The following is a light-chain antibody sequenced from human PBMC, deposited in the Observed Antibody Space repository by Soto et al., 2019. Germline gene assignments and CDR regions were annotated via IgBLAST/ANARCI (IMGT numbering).Light chain of an antibody. V-gene: IGKV3-20*01. CDR1: QSADSRY. Sequence: EIVLTQSPGTLSLSPGERDILSCRASQSADSRYLAWYQQKPGQAPRLLIYGVSNRATGIPDRFSGSVSGTDFTLTISRLEPEDFALYYCQQYGDSPRVYAFPQVTKLEIK. CDR2: GVS. J-gene: IGKJ2*01. CDR3: QQYGDSPRVYA.